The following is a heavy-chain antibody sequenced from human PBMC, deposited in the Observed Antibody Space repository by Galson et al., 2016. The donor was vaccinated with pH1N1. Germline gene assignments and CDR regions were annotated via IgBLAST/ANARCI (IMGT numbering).Heavy chain of an antibody. D-gene: IGHD6-19*01. V-gene: IGHV3-30-3*01. CDR3: ARKTPYSSGWGYYYGMDV. CDR2: TSYDGSNT. CDR1: GSTFSTYA. Sequence: SLRLSCAASGSTFSTYAMHWVRPAPGKGLERVALTSYDGSNTYYAASVKGRFTTSRDNSKNTLYLEMNSLRAEDTAVYYCARKTPYSSGWGYYYGMDVWGQGTTVTVSS. J-gene: IGHJ6*02.